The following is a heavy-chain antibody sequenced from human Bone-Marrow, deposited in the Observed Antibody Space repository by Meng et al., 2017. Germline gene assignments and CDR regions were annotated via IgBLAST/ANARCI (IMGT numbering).Heavy chain of an antibody. CDR1: GVAFSGYY. V-gene: IGHV4-34*01. D-gene: IGHD4-23*01. CDR2: INHSGST. J-gene: IGHJ4*02. Sequence: QVQLQQWGAGLLKPSATRALPCAVYGVAFSGYYWSWIRQPPGKGLEWIGEINHSGSTNYNPSLKSRVTISVDTSKNQFSLKLSSVTAADTAVYYCARGVASPIFSTVVTPAFDYWGQGTLVTVSS. CDR3: ARGVASPIFSTVVTPAFDY.